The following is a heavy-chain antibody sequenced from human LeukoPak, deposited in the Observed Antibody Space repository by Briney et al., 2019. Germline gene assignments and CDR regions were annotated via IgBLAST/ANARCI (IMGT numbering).Heavy chain of an antibody. V-gene: IGHV1-2*02. CDR2: INPNSGGT. Sequence: ASVTVSCTASGYTFTGYYMHWVRQAPGQGLEWMGWINPNSGGTNYAQKFQGRVTMTRDTSISTAYMELSRLRSDDTAVYYCARGIVVVTRGAFDIWGQGTMVTVSS. D-gene: IGHD2-21*02. J-gene: IGHJ3*02. CDR1: GYTFTGYY. CDR3: ARGIVVVTRGAFDI.